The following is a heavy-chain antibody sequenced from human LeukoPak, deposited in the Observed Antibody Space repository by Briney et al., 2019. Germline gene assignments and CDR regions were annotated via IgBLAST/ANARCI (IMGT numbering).Heavy chain of an antibody. CDR3: ARTSIAARRANAFDI. CDR2: IYHSGST. V-gene: IGHV4-30-2*01. J-gene: IGHJ3*02. CDR1: GGSISSGGYS. Sequence: SETLSLTCAVSGGSISSGGYSWSWIRQPPGKGLEWIGYIYHSGSTYYNPSLKSRVTISIDRSKNQFSLKLSSVTAADTAVYYCARTSIAARRANAFDIWGQGTMVTVSS. D-gene: IGHD6-6*01.